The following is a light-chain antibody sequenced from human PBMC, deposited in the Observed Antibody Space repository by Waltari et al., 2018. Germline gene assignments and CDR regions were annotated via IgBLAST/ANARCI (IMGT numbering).Light chain of an antibody. V-gene: IGLV2-14*01. CDR1: SSDVGGYNY. J-gene: IGLJ3*02. Sequence: QSALTQPASVSGSPGQSITISCTGTSSDVGGYNYVSWYQQHPGKAPQLMIYEVSNRPAGVSNRFSGSKSGNTASLTISGLQAEDEADYYCSSYTSSSAFWVFGGGTKLTVL. CDR3: SSYTSSSAFWV. CDR2: EVS.